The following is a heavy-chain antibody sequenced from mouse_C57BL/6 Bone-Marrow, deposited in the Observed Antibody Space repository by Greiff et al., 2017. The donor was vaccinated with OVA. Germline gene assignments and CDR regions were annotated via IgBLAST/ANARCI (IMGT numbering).Heavy chain of an antibody. CDR2: IWWDDDK. J-gene: IGHJ3*01. Sequence: QVTLKVSGPGILQPSKTPSLLCFFLGFSLSPFVLGVGWFRQPSGKGLEWLAHIWWDDDKYYNPALKSRLTISKDTSKNQVFLKIANVDTADTATYYCARYYGSSWFAYWGQGTLVTVSA. CDR3: ARYYGSSWFAY. D-gene: IGHD1-1*01. CDR1: GFSLSPFVLG. V-gene: IGHV8-8*01.